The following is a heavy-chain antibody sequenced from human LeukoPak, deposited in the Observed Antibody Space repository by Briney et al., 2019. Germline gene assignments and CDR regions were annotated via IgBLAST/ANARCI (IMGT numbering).Heavy chain of an antibody. CDR2: INRDGSGT. CDR1: GFTFNSYW. J-gene: IGHJ6*02. V-gene: IGHV3-74*03. Sequence: GGSLRLSCAASGFTFNSYWMDWVRHAPGKGLGWVSRINRDGSGTTYADSVKGRFTISKDNAKNTLYLQMNSLGAEDTAVYYCARAPLRYFEPYYGMDVWGQGTTVSVSS. CDR3: ARAPLRYFEPYYGMDV. D-gene: IGHD3-9*01.